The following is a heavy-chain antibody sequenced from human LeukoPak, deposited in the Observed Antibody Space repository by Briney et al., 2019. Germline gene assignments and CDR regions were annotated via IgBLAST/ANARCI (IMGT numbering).Heavy chain of an antibody. CDR3: AKGQETFLEPSFDS. D-gene: IGHD3-3*01. J-gene: IGHJ4*02. V-gene: IGHV3-9*01. CDR1: GFTFDDYA. Sequence: PGRSLRLSCAASGFTFDDYAMHWVRQAPGKGLEWVSGISWNSGSIGYADSVKGRFTISKDNAKNSLYLQMNSLRAEDTALYYCAKGQETFLEPSFDSWGPGTLVTVSS. CDR2: ISWNSGSI.